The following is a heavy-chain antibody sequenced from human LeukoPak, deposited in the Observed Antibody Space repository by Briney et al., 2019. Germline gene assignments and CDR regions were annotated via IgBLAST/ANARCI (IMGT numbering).Heavy chain of an antibody. Sequence: PGGSLRLSCAASRFTFSVTWMSWVRQAPGRGLEWVGRFKSKVAGGTTDYAAPVAGRFTISRDDSKNMLYLQMNSLKTEDTGVYYCTRGAPQADVFDIWGQGTMVTVSS. CDR3: TRGAPQADVFDI. V-gene: IGHV3-15*01. CDR2: FKSKVAGGTT. CDR1: RFTFSVTW. D-gene: IGHD1-26*01. J-gene: IGHJ3*02.